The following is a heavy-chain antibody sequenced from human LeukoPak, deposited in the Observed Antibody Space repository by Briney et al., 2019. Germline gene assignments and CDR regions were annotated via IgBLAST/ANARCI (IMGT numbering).Heavy chain of an antibody. D-gene: IGHD1-26*01. CDR2: IYYSGST. Sequence: SETLSLTCTVSRYSISTGHYWAWLRQPPGKGLEWIGSIYYSGSTYYNPSLKGRVTISVDTSKNQFSLKLSSVTAADTAVYYCARGHHSGSYDWFDPWGQGTLVTVSS. J-gene: IGHJ5*02. CDR3: ARGHHSGSYDWFDP. CDR1: RYSISTGHY. V-gene: IGHV4-38-2*02.